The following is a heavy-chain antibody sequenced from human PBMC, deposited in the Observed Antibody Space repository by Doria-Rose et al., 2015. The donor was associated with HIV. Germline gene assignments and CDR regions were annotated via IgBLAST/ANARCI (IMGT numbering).Heavy chain of an antibody. V-gene: IGHV4-4*09. D-gene: IGHD3-10*01. J-gene: IGHJ6*03. CDR3: ARFRPSRGIYYSLDA. CDR1: GGSISSYY. Sequence: SGPGLVKPAGTLSLTCTVSGGSISSYYWNWIRQPPGKGLEWIGYIYSSGSTHYNSSLKSRVTISIDTSKNQFSLKLSSVTAADTAVYYCARFRPSRGIYYSLDAWGKGTTVTVS. CDR2: IYSSGST.